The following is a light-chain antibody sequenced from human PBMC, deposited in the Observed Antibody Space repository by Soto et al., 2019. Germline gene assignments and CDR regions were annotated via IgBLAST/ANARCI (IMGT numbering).Light chain of an antibody. CDR1: QSVGDY. Sequence: ETVLTQSPATLSLSPGERATLSCRASQSVGDYLAWYQQRPAQAPRLVIYDASNRAAGVPARFSGRGSGTDFXLXXXXXXXXXXXVYYCQQRDXWPLTFGGGTKVX. V-gene: IGKV3-11*01. CDR3: QQRDXWPLT. J-gene: IGKJ4*01. CDR2: DAS.